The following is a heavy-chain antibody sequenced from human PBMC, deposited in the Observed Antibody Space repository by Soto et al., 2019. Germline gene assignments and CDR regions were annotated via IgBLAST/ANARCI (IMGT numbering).Heavy chain of an antibody. D-gene: IGHD3-10*01. CDR1: GFTFSSYG. J-gene: IGHJ6*02. V-gene: IGHV3-30*18. CDR3: AKDLSYYGSGSYYTVYYYYYYGMDV. CDR2: ISYDGSNK. Sequence: GGSLRLSCAASGFTFSSYGMHWVHQAPGKGLEWVAVISYDGSNKYYADSVKGRFTISRDNSKNTLYLQMNSLRAEETFVYYCAKDLSYYGSGSYYTVYYYYYYGMDVWGQGTTVTVSS.